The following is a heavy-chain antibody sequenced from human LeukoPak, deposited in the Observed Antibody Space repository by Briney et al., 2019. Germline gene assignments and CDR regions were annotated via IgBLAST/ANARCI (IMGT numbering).Heavy chain of an antibody. Sequence: SETLSLTCTVSGGSISSSSYYWNWIRQPPGKGLEWIGEINHSGSTHYNPSLKSRVTMSVDTSKNQFSMKLSSVTAADTAVYYCARDETTPLPGAYWGQGTLVTVSS. V-gene: IGHV4-39*07. CDR3: ARDETTPLPGAY. CDR2: INHSGST. J-gene: IGHJ4*02. D-gene: IGHD4-17*01. CDR1: GGSISSSSYY.